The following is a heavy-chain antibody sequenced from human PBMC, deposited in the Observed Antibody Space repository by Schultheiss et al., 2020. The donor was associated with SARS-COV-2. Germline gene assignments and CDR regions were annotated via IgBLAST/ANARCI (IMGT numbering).Heavy chain of an antibody. CDR3: ARGCSGGSCYLNGYGMDV. D-gene: IGHD2-15*01. V-gene: IGHV1-2*02. CDR2: INPNSGGT. J-gene: IGHJ6*02. CDR1: GYSFTGYY. Sequence: ASVKVSCKASGYSFTGYYMHWVRQAPGQGLEWMGWINPNSGGTNYAQKLQGRVTMTTDTSTSTAYMELRSLRSDDTAVYYCARGCSGGSCYLNGYGMDVWGQGTTVTVSS.